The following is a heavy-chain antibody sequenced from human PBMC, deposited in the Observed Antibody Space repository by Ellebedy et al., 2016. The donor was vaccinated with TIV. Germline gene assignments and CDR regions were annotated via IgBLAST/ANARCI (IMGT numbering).Heavy chain of an antibody. Sequence: GESLKISXKGSGYSFTSYWIGWVRQMPGKGLEWMGIIYPGDSDTRYSPSFQGQVTISADKSISTAYLQWSSLKASDTAMYYCARQGEIVVVPAAMDYWGQGTLVTVSS. V-gene: IGHV5-51*01. J-gene: IGHJ4*02. CDR1: GYSFTSYW. CDR2: IYPGDSDT. CDR3: ARQGEIVVVPAAMDY. D-gene: IGHD2-2*01.